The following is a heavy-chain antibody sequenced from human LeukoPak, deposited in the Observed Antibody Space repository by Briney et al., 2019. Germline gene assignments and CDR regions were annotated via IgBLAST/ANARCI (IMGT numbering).Heavy chain of an antibody. CDR3: ARGGSGLGSDY. J-gene: IGHJ4*02. CDR1: GGSISSYY. Sequence: PSETLSLTCTVSGGSISSYYWSWIRQPPGKGLERIGYIYYSGSTNYNPSLKSRVTISVDTSKNQFSLKLSSVTAADTAVYYCARGGSGLGSDYWGQGTLVTVSS. D-gene: IGHD3-10*01. CDR2: IYYSGST. V-gene: IGHV4-59*01.